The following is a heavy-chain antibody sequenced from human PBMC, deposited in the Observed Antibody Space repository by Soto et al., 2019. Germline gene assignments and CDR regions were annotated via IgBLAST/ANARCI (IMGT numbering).Heavy chain of an antibody. V-gene: IGHV4-34*01. Sequence: SETLSLTCAVYGGSFSGYYWSWIRQPPGKGLEWIGEINHSGSTNYNPSLKSRVTISVDTSKNQFSLKLSSVTAADTAVYYCARGPAPLYQQFDPWGQGTLVNVS. CDR1: GGSFSGYY. D-gene: IGHD3-16*02. CDR2: INHSGST. J-gene: IGHJ5*02. CDR3: ARGPAPLYQQFDP.